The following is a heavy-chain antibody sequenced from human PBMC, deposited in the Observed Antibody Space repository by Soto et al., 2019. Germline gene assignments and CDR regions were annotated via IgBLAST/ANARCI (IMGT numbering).Heavy chain of an antibody. J-gene: IGHJ3*01. Sequence: PGECLTISCKGSGFRFTDCHIAWVRQMAVKGLEWMGMVYVANSVLEYGPSFQGQVTISADKSITTAFLQWNSLKASDTAMYYCARRRIAEYRDAFDVWGQGTFVTVSS. CDR3: ARRRIAEYRDAFDV. D-gene: IGHD6-6*01. CDR1: GFRFTDCH. V-gene: IGHV5-51*01. CDR2: VYVANSVL.